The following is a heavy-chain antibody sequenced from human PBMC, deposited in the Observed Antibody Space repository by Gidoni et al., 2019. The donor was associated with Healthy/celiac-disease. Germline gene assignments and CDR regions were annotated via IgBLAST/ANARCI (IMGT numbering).Heavy chain of an antibody. J-gene: IGHJ4*02. V-gene: IGHV3-7*01. CDR1: GFTFSSYG. CDR3: ARVGGYCSSTSCYRRLYYFDY. Sequence: EVQLVESGGGLVQPGWSLRLSCAASGFTFSSYGMSWVRQAPGKGLEWVANIKQDGSKKYYVDSVKGRFTISRDNAKNSLYLQMNSLRAEDTAVYYCARVGGYCSSTSCYRRLYYFDYWGQGTLVTVSS. CDR2: IKQDGSKK. D-gene: IGHD2-2*01.